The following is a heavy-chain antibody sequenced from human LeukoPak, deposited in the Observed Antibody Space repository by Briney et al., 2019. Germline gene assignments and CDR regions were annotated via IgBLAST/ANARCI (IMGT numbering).Heavy chain of an antibody. J-gene: IGHJ4*02. D-gene: IGHD1-14*01. CDR2: INPGGSSI. CDR1: GFTFSSYW. V-gene: IGHV3-74*01. Sequence: GGSLRLSCAAPGFTFSSYWMHWVRQVPGKGLVWVARINPGGSSITYADSVKGRFTISRDNAKNTLYLQMDSLRAEDAGVYYCARSNQADDYWGQGTLVTVSS. CDR3: ARSNQADDY.